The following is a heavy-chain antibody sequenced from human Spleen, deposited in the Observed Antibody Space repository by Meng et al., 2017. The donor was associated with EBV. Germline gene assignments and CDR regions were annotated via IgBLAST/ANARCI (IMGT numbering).Heavy chain of an antibody. D-gene: IGHD2-2*02. CDR3: ARKLYTDSFFDS. J-gene: IGHJ4*02. Sequence: QVQLQESGPGLMKPSEPLSLTCSVSGGSVSSGRYYWSWIRQPPGKGLEWIGYIYFTGSTKVHPSLKSRLTISVDTAKNQFSLKLTSVTAADTAVYYCARKLYTDSFFDSWGQGTLVTVSS. CDR1: GGSVSSGRYY. V-gene: IGHV4-61*01. CDR2: IYFTGST.